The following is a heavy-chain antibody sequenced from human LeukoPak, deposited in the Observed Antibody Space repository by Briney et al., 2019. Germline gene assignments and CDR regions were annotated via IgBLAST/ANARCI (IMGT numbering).Heavy chain of an antibody. CDR3: ARSLTYYYGSGSYFFDY. J-gene: IGHJ4*02. D-gene: IGHD3-10*01. Sequence: PGGSLRLSCAASGFTFDDYGMSWVRQAPGKGLERVSGINWNGGSTGYADSVKGRFTISRDNAKNSLYLQMNSLRAEDTALYYCARSLTYYYGSGSYFFDYWGQGTLVTVSS. CDR1: GFTFDDYG. V-gene: IGHV3-20*04. CDR2: INWNGGST.